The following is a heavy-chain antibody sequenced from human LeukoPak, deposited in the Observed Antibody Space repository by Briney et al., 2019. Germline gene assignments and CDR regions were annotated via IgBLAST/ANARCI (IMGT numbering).Heavy chain of an antibody. J-gene: IGHJ3*02. Sequence: SETLSLTCTVSGGSISSGDYYWSWIRQPPGKGLEWIGYIYYSGSTYYNPPLKSRVTISVDTSKNQFSLKLSSVTAADTAVYYCARPVGAADAFDIWGQGTMVTVSS. V-gene: IGHV4-30-4*01. CDR3: ARPVGAADAFDI. CDR1: GGSISSGDYY. CDR2: IYYSGST. D-gene: IGHD1-26*01.